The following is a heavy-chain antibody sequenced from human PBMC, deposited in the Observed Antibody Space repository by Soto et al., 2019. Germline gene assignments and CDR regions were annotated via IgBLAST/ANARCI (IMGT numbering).Heavy chain of an antibody. CDR2: IVVGSGNT. J-gene: IGHJ5*02. CDR1: GFTFTSSA. V-gene: IGHV1-58*01. CDR3: AADPLYDFWSGEVWFDP. Sequence: ASVKVSCKASGFTFTSSAVQWVRQARGQRLEWIGWIVVGSGNTNYAQKFQERVTITRDMSTSTAYMELSSLRSEDTAVYYCAADPLYDFWSGEVWFDPWGRGTLVTGSS. D-gene: IGHD3-3*01.